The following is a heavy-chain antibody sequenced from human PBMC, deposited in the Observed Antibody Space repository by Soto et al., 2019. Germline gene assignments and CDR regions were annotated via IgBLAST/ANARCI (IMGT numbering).Heavy chain of an antibody. CDR1: GFTFSSYA. CDR3: AKTREYIWGSYRYTRFDAFDI. Sequence: EVQLLESGGGLVQPGGSLRLSCAASGFTFSSYAMSWVRQAPGKGLEWVSAISGSGGSTYYADSVKGRFTISRDNSKNTLYMQMNSLRAEDTAVYYCAKTREYIWGSYRYTRFDAFDIWGQGTMVTVSS. V-gene: IGHV3-23*01. CDR2: ISGSGGST. J-gene: IGHJ3*02. D-gene: IGHD3-16*02.